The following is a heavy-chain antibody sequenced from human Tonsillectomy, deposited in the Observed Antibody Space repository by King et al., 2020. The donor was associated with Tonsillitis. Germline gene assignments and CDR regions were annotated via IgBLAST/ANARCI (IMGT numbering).Heavy chain of an antibody. D-gene: IGHD3-3*01. Sequence: VQLVESGGGLVQPGGSLRLSCAASGFTFRGYAMSWVRQAPGKGLEWVSGISGSADNTYYTDSVNGRFTISRDNSKNTLYLQMNSLRAEDTAVYYFAKGHDFWSCYFAVGYWGQGPLVTVSS. J-gene: IGHJ4*02. CDR2: ISGSADNT. CDR1: GFTFRGYA. CDR3: AKGHDFWSCYFAVGY. V-gene: IGHV3-23*04.